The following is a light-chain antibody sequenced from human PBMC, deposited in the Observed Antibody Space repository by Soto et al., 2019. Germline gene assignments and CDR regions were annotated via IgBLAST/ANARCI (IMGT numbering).Light chain of an antibody. Sequence: QSVLTQPASVSGAPGPSITISCTGTSSDVGGYTDVSWYQQHPLKAPKLLIYDVTNRPSGVSDRFSGSKSGNTASLTISGLHAEDESDYYCSSYTSRSTLVVFGTGTKLTVL. CDR1: SSDVGGYTD. V-gene: IGLV2-14*01. CDR3: SSYTSRSTLVV. J-gene: IGLJ1*01. CDR2: DVT.